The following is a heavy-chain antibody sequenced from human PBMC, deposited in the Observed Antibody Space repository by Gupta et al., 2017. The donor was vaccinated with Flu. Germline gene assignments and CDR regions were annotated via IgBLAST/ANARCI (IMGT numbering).Heavy chain of an antibody. CDR1: FSSYG. CDR3: ARRYGSTLWDFDP. V-gene: IGHV3-30*03. J-gene: IGHJ5*02. CDR2: MSYDGSNK. D-gene: IGHD6-13*01. Sequence: FSSYGMHWVRQAPGKGLEWVAVMSYDGSNKYYADSVKGRFTISRDNSKNTLYLQMNSLGAEDTAVYYCARRYGSTLWDFDPWGQGTLVTVSS.